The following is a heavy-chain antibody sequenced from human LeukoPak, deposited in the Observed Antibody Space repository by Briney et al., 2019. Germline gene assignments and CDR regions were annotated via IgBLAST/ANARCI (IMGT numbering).Heavy chain of an antibody. Sequence: GGSLRLSCAASGLTVGNNYMSWVRQAPGKGLEWVSVIYSGGSTYYADSVKGRFTISRDNSQSTLYLQMNSLRTEDTAVYYCARDPVWFGELTYYYYDMDVWGQGTTVTVSS. J-gene: IGHJ6*02. V-gene: IGHV3-66*02. CDR1: GLTVGNNY. CDR3: ARDPVWFGELTYYYYDMDV. CDR2: IYSGGST. D-gene: IGHD3-10*01.